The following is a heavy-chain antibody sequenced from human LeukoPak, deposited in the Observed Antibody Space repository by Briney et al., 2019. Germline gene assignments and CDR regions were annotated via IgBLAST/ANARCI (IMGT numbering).Heavy chain of an antibody. CDR3: AKGSYYDSSGSFYFDY. Sequence: GGSLRLSCAASGFTFTSYAMSWVRQAPGKGLEWVSGISGSGDNTYYADSVKGRFTISRDNSKNTLYVQVNSLGTEDTAAYYCAKGSYYDSSGSFYFDYWGQGTLVTVSS. V-gene: IGHV3-23*01. J-gene: IGHJ4*02. D-gene: IGHD3-22*01. CDR1: GFTFTSYA. CDR2: ISGSGDNT.